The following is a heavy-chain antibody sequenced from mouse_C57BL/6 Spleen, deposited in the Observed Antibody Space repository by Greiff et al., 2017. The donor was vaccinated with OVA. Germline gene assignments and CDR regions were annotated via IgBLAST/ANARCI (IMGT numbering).Heavy chain of an antibody. CDR2: ISSGSSTI. V-gene: IGHV5-17*01. J-gene: IGHJ2*01. CDR3: ARSTGTGYFDY. CDR1: GFTFSDYG. Sequence: EVQLVESGGGLVKPGGSLKLSCAASGFTFSDYGMHWVRQAPEEGLEWVAYISSGSSTIYYEDKVKGTSTISRDNAKNTLCLQMTSLRSEDTAMYYCARSTGTGYFDYWGQGTTLTVSS. D-gene: IGHD4-1*01.